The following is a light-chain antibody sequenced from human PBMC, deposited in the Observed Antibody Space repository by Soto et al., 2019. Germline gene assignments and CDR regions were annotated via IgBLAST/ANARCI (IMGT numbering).Light chain of an antibody. CDR3: SSYSGTSTLV. CDR1: SSDVGGYNS. CDR2: DVS. J-gene: IGLJ1*01. V-gene: IGLV2-14*01. Sequence: QSALTQPASVSGSPGQSITISCTGTSSDVGGYNSVSWYQQHPGKAPKLMIYDVSDRPSGVSNRFSGSKSGNTASLTISGLQAEDEADYHCSSYSGTSTLVFGTGTKVTVL.